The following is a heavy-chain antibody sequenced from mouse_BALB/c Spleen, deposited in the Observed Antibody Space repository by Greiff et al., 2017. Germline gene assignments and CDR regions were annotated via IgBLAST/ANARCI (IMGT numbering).Heavy chain of an antibody. V-gene: IGHV5-6*01. J-gene: IGHJ4*01. CDR3: ARHGGNYDYYAMDY. CDR1: GFTFSSYG. Sequence: EVKVVESGGDLVKPGGSLKLSCAASGFTFSSYGMSWVRQTPDKRLEWVATISSGGSYTYYPDSVKGRFTISRDNAKNTLYLQMSSLKSEDTAMYYCARHGGNYDYYAMDYWGQGTSVTVSS. CDR2: ISSGGSYT. D-gene: IGHD2-1*01.